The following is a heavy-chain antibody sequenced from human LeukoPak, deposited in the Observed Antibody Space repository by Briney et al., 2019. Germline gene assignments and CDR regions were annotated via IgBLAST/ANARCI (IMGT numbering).Heavy chain of an antibody. J-gene: IGHJ4*02. Sequence: PGGSLRLSCAASGFTFSSYSVNWVRQAPGMGLEWVSYISSGSSTIYYADSVKGRFTISRDNAKNSLYLQMNSLRAEDTAVYYCASYYYGSGTSLGYWGQGTLVTVSS. CDR3: ASYYYGSGTSLGY. CDR1: GFTFSSYS. D-gene: IGHD3-10*01. CDR2: ISSGSSTI. V-gene: IGHV3-48*01.